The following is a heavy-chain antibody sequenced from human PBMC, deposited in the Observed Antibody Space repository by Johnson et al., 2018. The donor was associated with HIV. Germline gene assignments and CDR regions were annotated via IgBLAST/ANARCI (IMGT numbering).Heavy chain of an antibody. CDR2: ISWNSGSI. Sequence: VQLVESGGGVVQPGRSLRLSCAASGFTFDDYAMHWVRQAPGKGLEWVSGISWNSGSIGYADSVKGRFTISRDNSKNTLYLQMNSLRAEDTAVYYCARGSSSKRAIRDAFDIWGQGTMVTVSS. CDR1: GFTFDDYA. D-gene: IGHD6-13*01. V-gene: IGHV3-9*01. J-gene: IGHJ3*02. CDR3: ARGSSSKRAIRDAFDI.